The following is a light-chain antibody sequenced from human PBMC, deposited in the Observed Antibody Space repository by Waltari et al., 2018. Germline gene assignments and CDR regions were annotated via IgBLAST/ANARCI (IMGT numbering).Light chain of an antibody. V-gene: IGKV1-39*01. Sequence: DIQLTQSPSSLSASVGDRVTITCRASQSIRNYLNWYQPKQGKAPKVVISAASSLQSGVPSRFSGSGSGTACTLTISSLQPEDFATYYCQQCYSTPLTFGGGTKVE. CDR1: QSIRNY. J-gene: IGKJ4*01. CDR3: QQCYSTPLT. CDR2: AAS.